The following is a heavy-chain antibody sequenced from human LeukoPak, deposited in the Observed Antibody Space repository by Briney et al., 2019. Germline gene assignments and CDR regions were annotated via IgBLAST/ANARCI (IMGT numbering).Heavy chain of an antibody. D-gene: IGHD3-10*01. CDR3: ASSRGDNFSDNWFDP. J-gene: IGHJ5*02. V-gene: IGHV6-1*01. CDR1: GDSVSSNSAA. CDR2: TYYRSKWYN. Sequence: SQTLSLTCAISGDSVSSNSAAWNWIRQSPSRGLEWLGRTYYRSKWYNDYAVSVKSRITINPDTSKNQFSLQLKSVTPEDTAVYYCASSRGDNFSDNWFDPWGQGTLVTVSS.